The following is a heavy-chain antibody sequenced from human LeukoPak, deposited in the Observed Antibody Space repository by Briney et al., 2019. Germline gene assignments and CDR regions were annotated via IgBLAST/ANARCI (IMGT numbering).Heavy chain of an antibody. CDR1: GYSFSSYW. CDR2: IFPGDSDT. CDR3: ARQIAYYDFSTAYYKGWFDR. V-gene: IGHV5-51*01. Sequence: GESLKISCEGSGYSFSSYWVAWVRQMPGKGLEWMGIIFPGDSDTRYSPSFQGQVTISADKSTNTAYLQWSSLKASDTAMYYCARQIAYYDFSTAYYKGWFDRWGLGTLVTVSS. D-gene: IGHD3-9*01. J-gene: IGHJ5*02.